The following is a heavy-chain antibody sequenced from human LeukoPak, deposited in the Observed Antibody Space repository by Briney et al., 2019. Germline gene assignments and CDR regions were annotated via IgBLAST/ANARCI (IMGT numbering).Heavy chain of an antibody. Sequence: PSETLSLTCTVSGGSVSSGSYYWSWIRQPPGKGLKWIGYIYYSGSTNYNPSLKSRVTISVDTSKNQFSLKLSSVTAADTAVYYCAGYGSGTNPRFDYWGQGTLVSVSS. V-gene: IGHV4-61*01. CDR3: AGYGSGTNPRFDY. D-gene: IGHD3-10*01. J-gene: IGHJ4*02. CDR1: GGSVSSGSYY. CDR2: IYYSGST.